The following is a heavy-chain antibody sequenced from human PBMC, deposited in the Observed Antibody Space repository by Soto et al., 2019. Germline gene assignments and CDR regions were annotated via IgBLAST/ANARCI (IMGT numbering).Heavy chain of an antibody. CDR3: ARLRHPYFYY. CDR2: IDPSGSYT. V-gene: IGHV5-10-1*01. Sequence: GESLKISCQGSGYRFSSYWITWVRQKPGKGLEWMGRIDPSGSYTNYSASFEGHVTISADKANSTAYLQWSSLKASDTAIYYCARLRHPYFYYWGQGALVTVSS. CDR1: GYRFSSYW. D-gene: IGHD6-6*01. J-gene: IGHJ4*02.